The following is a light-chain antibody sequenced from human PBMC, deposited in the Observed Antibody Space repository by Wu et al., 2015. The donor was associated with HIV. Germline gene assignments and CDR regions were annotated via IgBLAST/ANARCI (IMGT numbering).Light chain of an antibody. CDR3: QQYDSSIT. J-gene: IGKJ5*01. Sequence: EIVLTQSPGTLSLSPGERVTLSCRASQSVRFNYLAWYQHKPGQAPRLLIFAASNRATGIPDRFSGSGSGTDFTLTISRLEPEDFAVYYCQQYDSSITFGQGTRLDIK. CDR1: QSVRFNY. V-gene: IGKV3-20*01. CDR2: AAS.